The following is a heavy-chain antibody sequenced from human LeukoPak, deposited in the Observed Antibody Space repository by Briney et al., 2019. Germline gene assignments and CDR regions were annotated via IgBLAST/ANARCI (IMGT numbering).Heavy chain of an antibody. CDR3: ARESGYEKGDAFDF. D-gene: IGHD5-12*01. CDR1: GFTFSNYC. J-gene: IGHJ3*01. CDR2: ISSTSEYV. Sequence: GGSLRLSCAASGFTFSNYCMNWVRQAPGEGLEWVASISSTSEYVLHSDSLQGRFSISRDNARDSLFLEMNSLRAEDTAIYYCARESGYEKGDAFDFWGQGTMVIVSS. V-gene: IGHV3-21*01.